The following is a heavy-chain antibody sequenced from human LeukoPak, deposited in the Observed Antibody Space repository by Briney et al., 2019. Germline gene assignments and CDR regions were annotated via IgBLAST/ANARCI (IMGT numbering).Heavy chain of an antibody. CDR2: VSSSGDTM. Sequence: GGSLRLSCAPSGFTFSDYYMSWIRQAPGKGLEWVSYVSSSGDTMYYAASVKGRFTISRDNAKNSLYLQMNSLRAEDTAVYYCARELNGAFDPWGQGTLVTVSS. CDR3: ARELNGAFDP. V-gene: IGHV3-11*04. CDR1: GFTFSDYY. D-gene: IGHD1-1*01. J-gene: IGHJ5*02.